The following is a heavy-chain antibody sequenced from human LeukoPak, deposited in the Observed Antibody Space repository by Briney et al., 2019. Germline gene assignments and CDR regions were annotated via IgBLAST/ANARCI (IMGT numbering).Heavy chain of an antibody. D-gene: IGHD6-19*01. CDR1: GFTFSSYW. CDR3: AKFSSGWYYFDY. CDR2: IKQDGSEK. Sequence: GGSLRLSCAASGFTFSSYWMSWVRQAPGKGLEWVANIKQDGSEKYYVDSVKGRFTISRDNAKNSLYLQMNSRRAGDTAVYYCAKFSSGWYYFDYWGQGTLVTVSS. J-gene: IGHJ4*02. V-gene: IGHV3-7*01.